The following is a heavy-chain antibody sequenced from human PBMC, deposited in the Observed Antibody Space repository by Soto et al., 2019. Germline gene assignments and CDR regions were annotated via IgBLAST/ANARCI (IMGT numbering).Heavy chain of an antibody. CDR2: IFHSGTT. CDR3: AREPYLPKARNDF. J-gene: IGHJ4*02. CDR1: GGSISSADYF. Sequence: QVHLQESGPGLVKPSQTLSLTCSVSGGSISSADYFWTWIRQSPGKGLEWMGYIFHSGTTYYNPSLKGLLIISIENSKNQFSLSLTSVTAADSAVYFCAREPYLPKARNDFWGQGTLVTVSS. V-gene: IGHV4-30-4*01.